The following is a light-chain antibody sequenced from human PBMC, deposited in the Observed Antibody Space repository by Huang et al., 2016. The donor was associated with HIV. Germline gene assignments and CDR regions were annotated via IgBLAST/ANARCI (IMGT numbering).Light chain of an antibody. CDR1: QSLLHSNGRNY. CDR3: MQARHNPPWT. V-gene: IGKV2-28*01. Sequence: DIVVTQSPLSLPVTPGEPASISCRSSQSLLHSNGRNYLDWYVQNPGQSPQLLIYLGATRADGVPERWSGRGSGGKFTLKISRREAEDVGVYYCMQARHNPPWTFGQGTKVEI. CDR2: LGA. J-gene: IGKJ1*01.